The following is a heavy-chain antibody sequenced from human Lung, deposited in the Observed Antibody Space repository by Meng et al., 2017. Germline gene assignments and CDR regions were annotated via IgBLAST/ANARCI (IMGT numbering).Heavy chain of an antibody. CDR1: VGSFSGYQ. D-gene: IGHD2-15*01. CDR2: INHKGRT. Sequence: QVQLQQWGAGVLKPSETLSLTCAVYVGSFSGYQWNWIRQSPGKGLEWIGDINHKGRTNHNPSLKSRVTISVDTSKNQFSLKLSSVTAADTAVYYCARDQGGAGGYWGQGTLVTVSS. V-gene: IGHV4-34*01. CDR3: ARDQGGAGGY. J-gene: IGHJ4*02.